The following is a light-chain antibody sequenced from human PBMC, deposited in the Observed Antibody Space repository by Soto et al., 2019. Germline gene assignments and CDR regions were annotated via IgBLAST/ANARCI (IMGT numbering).Light chain of an antibody. V-gene: IGKV3-11*01. CDR3: QQRTNWPPT. CDR1: QSVNNNY. CDR2: SAS. J-gene: IGKJ4*01. Sequence: EIVLTQSPGTLSLSPGERATLSCRASQSVNNNYLAWYHQKPGQAPRVLIYSASNRATGIPARFSGSGSGTDFTLTISSLEPEDFAVYYCQQRTNWPPTFGGGTKVEMK.